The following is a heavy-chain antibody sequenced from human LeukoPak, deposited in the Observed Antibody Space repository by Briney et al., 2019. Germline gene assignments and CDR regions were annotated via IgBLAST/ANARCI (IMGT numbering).Heavy chain of an antibody. D-gene: IGHD6-19*01. Sequence: SETLSLTCTVSGGSISGSSYYWGWIRQPPGKGLEWIGSIYYSGSTYYNPSLKSRVTISVDTSKNQFSLKLSSVTAADTAVYYCARVGGWYDYWGQGTLVTVSS. V-gene: IGHV4-39*01. CDR2: IYYSGST. CDR1: GGSISGSSYY. CDR3: ARVGGWYDY. J-gene: IGHJ4*02.